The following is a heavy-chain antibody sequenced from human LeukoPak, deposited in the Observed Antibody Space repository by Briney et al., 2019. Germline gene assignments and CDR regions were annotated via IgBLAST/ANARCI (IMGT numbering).Heavy chain of an antibody. V-gene: IGHV1-18*01. CDR1: GFTFTCPG. CDR2: ISAYNGNT. CDR3: ARESGNYYYYYGMDV. Sequence: ASVKGSCTASGFTFTCPGISWVRQAPCPGLEWMGWISAYNGNTNYAQKLQGRVTMTTDTSTSTAYMELRSLRSDDTAVYYCARESGNYYYYYGMDVWGQGTTVTVSS. D-gene: IGHD1-1*01. J-gene: IGHJ6*02.